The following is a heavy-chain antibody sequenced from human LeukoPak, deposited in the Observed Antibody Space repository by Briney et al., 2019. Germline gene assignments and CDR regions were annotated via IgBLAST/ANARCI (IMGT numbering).Heavy chain of an antibody. J-gene: IGHJ6*02. Sequence: GESLKISCKGSGYSFTSYWIGWVRQMPGKGLEWMGIIYPGDSDTGYSPSFQGQVTISADKSISTAYLQWSSLKASDTAMYYCARTPGFGGDYYYYYGMDVWGQGTTVTVSS. CDR3: ARTPGFGGDYYYYYGMDV. D-gene: IGHD3-3*01. V-gene: IGHV5-51*01. CDR2: IYPGDSDT. CDR1: GYSFTSYW.